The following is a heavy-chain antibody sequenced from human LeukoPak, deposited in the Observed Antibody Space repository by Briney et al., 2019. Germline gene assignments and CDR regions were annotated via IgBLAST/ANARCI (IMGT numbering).Heavy chain of an antibody. Sequence: PGGSLRLSCAASGVTFSTFEVNWVRQAPGKGLEWVSLISSSASTIFYADSVKGRFTISRDNARNSLYLQMNSLRFEDTAIYYCARVGASYGALDYWGQGALVTVSS. V-gene: IGHV3-48*03. D-gene: IGHD1-26*01. J-gene: IGHJ4*02. CDR1: GVTFSTFE. CDR3: ARVGASYGALDY. CDR2: ISSSASTI.